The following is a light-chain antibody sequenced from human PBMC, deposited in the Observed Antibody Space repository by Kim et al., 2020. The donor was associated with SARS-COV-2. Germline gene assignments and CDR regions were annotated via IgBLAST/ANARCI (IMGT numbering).Light chain of an antibody. J-gene: IGLJ2*01. CDR2: DVT. Sequence: QSALTQPASVSGSPGQSITISCTGTSSDIVGYRFVSWYQRHPGKAPKLIIYDVTKRPSGVSNRFSGSKSGNTASLTISGLQAEDEAEYYCSSYRGSTVLVFGGGTQLTVL. CDR3: SSYRGSTVLV. CDR1: SSDIVGYRF. V-gene: IGLV2-14*03.